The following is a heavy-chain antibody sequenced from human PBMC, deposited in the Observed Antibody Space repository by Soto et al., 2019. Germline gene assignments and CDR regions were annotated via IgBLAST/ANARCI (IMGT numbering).Heavy chain of an antibody. CDR3: GSVRPSGYVLS. Sequence: SETLSLTCTVSGGSLSSYYWTWIRQSPGKGLEWIGYVYFSGNTNYNPSLKSRVTISIDTSKNQFSLRLASVTAADTSFYYCGSVRPSGYVLSWGQGTLVTVSS. D-gene: IGHD6-25*01. CDR1: GGSLSSYY. CDR2: VYFSGNT. V-gene: IGHV4-59*01. J-gene: IGHJ5*02.